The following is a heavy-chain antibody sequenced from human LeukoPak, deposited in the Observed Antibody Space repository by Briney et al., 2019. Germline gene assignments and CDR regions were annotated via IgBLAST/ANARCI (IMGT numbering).Heavy chain of an antibody. CDR1: GYTFPSYD. J-gene: IGHJ4*02. CDR2: MNPNTDHT. CDR3: ARGRGLLGSSSPGDY. V-gene: IGHV1-8*01. D-gene: IGHD6-6*01. Sequence: ASVKVSCKASGYTFPSYDINWVRQATGQGLEWMGWMNPNTDHTGYLQKFQGRLIMTKNTTISTAYMELSSLRSEDTAVYYCARGRGLLGSSSPGDYWGQGTLVTVSS.